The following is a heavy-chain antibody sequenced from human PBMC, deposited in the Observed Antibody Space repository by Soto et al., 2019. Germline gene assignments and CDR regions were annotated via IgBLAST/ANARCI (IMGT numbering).Heavy chain of an antibody. CDR2: ITGNSARI. Sequence: GGSLRLSCAASDSTIRRYAMIWVRQAPGKGLEWVSGITGNSARIYYADSVRGRFTISRDNSKNTLYLQMDTLRAEDTAIYYCAKNGDFDYDAFDVWGQGTVVTVS. CDR3: AKNGDFDYDAFDV. CDR1: DSTIRRYA. V-gene: IGHV3-23*01. J-gene: IGHJ3*01. D-gene: IGHD3-16*01.